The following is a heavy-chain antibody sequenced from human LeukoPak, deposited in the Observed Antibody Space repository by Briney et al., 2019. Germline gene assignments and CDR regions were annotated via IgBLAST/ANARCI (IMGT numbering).Heavy chain of an antibody. D-gene: IGHD6-13*01. CDR3: ARLSTLAAAARDY. CDR1: GYTFTGYY. V-gene: IGHV1-2*07. Sequence: ASVNVSCKASGYTFTGYYMHWLQQAPGQGLEWMGWINPNSGGTGYAHKFQGRVTMTRDTSISTAYMELSRLRSADTAVYYCARLSTLAAAARDYWGQGTLVTVSS. CDR2: INPNSGGT. J-gene: IGHJ4*02.